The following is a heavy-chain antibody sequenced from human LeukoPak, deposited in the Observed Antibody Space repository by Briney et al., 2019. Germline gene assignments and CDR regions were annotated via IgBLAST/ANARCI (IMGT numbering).Heavy chain of an antibody. CDR1: GGSISSGGYS. Sequence: PSQTLSLTCGVSGGSISSGGYSWNWIRQPPGKGLEWIGYIYYSGSTNYNPSLKSRVTISVDTSKNQFSLKLSSVTAADTAVYYCARVGGSGYYRYYFDYWGQGTLVTVSS. CDR2: IYYSGST. CDR3: ARVGGSGYYRYYFDY. J-gene: IGHJ4*02. V-gene: IGHV4-61*08. D-gene: IGHD3-22*01.